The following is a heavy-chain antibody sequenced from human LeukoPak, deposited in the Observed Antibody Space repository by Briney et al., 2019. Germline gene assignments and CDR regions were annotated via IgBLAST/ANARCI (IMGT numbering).Heavy chain of an antibody. J-gene: IGHJ4*02. D-gene: IGHD2-15*01. Sequence: ASVKVSCKASGYTFTSYGISWVRQAPGQGLEWMGWISAYNGNTDYAQKLQGRVTMTTDTSTSTAYMELRSLRSDDTAVYYCARDQGLFRDIVVVVAATGLDYWGQGTLVTVSS. V-gene: IGHV1-18*01. CDR1: GYTFTSYG. CDR2: ISAYNGNT. CDR3: ARDQGLFRDIVVVVAATGLDY.